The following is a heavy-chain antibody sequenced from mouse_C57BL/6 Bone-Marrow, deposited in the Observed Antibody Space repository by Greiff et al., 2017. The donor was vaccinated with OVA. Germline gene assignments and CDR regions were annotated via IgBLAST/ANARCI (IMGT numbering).Heavy chain of an antibody. V-gene: IGHV1-54*01. Sequence: QVQLQQSGAELVRPGTSVKVSCTASGYAFTNYLIEWVKQRPGQGLEWIGVINPGSGGTNYNEKFKGKATLTADKSSSTAYMQLSSLTSEDSAVYFCARGYEGYAMDYWGQGTSVTVSS. D-gene: IGHD1-2*01. CDR3: ARGYEGYAMDY. CDR2: INPGSGGT. J-gene: IGHJ4*01. CDR1: GYAFTNYL.